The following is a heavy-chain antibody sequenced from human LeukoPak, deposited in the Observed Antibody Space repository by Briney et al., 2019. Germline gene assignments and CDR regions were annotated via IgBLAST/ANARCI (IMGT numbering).Heavy chain of an antibody. D-gene: IGHD5-24*01. J-gene: IGHJ4*02. CDR1: GVSISGTNYY. CDR2: IHYRLPT. CDR3: ARHEEEDGYNAKTPDY. V-gene: IGHV4-39*01. Sequence: SETLSLTCDVSGVSISGTNYYWGWIRQPPGMGLEWIGSIHYRLPTFYNPLLKSRVTISVDTSKNQLSLRLRSVTAADTAVYYCARHEEEDGYNAKTPDYWGQGTLVTVSS.